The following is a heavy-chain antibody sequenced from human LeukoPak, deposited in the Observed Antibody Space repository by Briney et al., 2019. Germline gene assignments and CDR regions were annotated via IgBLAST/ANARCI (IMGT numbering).Heavy chain of an antibody. J-gene: IGHJ5*02. Sequence: SETLSPTCTVSGGSISSGGYYWSWIRQHPGKGLEWTGYIYYSGSTYYNPSLKSRVTISVDTSKNQFSLKLSSVTAADTAVYYCARVGDIERWFDPWGQGTLVTVSS. CDR2: IYYSGST. D-gene: IGHD2-15*01. CDR1: GGSISSGGYY. CDR3: ARVGDIERWFDP. V-gene: IGHV4-31*03.